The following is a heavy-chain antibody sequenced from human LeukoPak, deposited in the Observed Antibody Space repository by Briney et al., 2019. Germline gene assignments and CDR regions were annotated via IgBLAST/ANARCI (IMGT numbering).Heavy chain of an antibody. Sequence: GSLRLSCAASGFTFDDYAMSWVRQTPGKGLEWVSGTNWDGGRTGYADSVKGRFTISRDNAKNSLYLQMNSLRVEDTAMYYCARDWLAARTYYFDYWGQGTLVIVSS. CDR2: TNWDGGRT. V-gene: IGHV3-20*04. CDR1: GFTFDDYA. D-gene: IGHD6-6*01. J-gene: IGHJ4*02. CDR3: ARDWLAARTYYFDY.